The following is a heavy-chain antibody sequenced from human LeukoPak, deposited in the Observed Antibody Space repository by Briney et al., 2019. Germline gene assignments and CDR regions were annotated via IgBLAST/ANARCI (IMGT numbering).Heavy chain of an antibody. V-gene: IGHV3-43*02. Sequence: PGGSLRLSCAASGFTLDDYAMHWVRQAPGKGLEWVSLISGDGGSTYYADSVKGRFTISRDNSKNSLYLEMNSLRTEDTALYYCAKDMWRFGELDYDYWGQGTLVTVSS. J-gene: IGHJ4*02. CDR2: ISGDGGST. CDR1: GFTLDDYA. D-gene: IGHD3-10*01. CDR3: AKDMWRFGELDYDY.